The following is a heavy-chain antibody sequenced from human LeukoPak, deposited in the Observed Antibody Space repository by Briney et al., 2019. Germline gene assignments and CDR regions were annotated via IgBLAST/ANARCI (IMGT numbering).Heavy chain of an antibody. CDR2: ISSSGSTI. D-gene: IGHD5-18*01. V-gene: IGHV3-11*01. CDR1: GFTFSDYY. J-gene: IGHJ3*02. Sequence: GGSLRLSCTASGFTFSDYYMSWIRQAPGKGLEWVSYISSSGSTIFYADSVKGRFTISRDNAKNSLYLEMNSLRAEDTAIYYCAGAGIQLRFNDAFDIWRQGTMVTVSS. CDR3: AGAGIQLRFNDAFDI.